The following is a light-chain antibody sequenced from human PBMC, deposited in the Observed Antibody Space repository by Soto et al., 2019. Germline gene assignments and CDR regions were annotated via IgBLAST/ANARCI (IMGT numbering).Light chain of an antibody. J-gene: IGLJ2*01. CDR3: CSYTTRDVFVV. V-gene: IGLV2-14*01. CDR2: EVS. Sequence: QSALTQPASVSGSPGQSITISCTGTSSDVGGYKYVSWYQQHPGKAPKLIIYEVSNRPSGVSNRFSGSKSGNTASMTISGLQAEDEAASYCCSYTTRDVFVVFGGGTQLTVL. CDR1: SSDVGGYKY.